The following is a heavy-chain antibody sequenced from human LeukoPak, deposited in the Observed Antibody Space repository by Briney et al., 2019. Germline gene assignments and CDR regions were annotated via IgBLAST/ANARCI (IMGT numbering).Heavy chain of an antibody. CDR2: ISYDGGNK. J-gene: IGHJ3*02. Sequence: GRSLRLSCAASGFTFSSYAMHWVRQAPGKGLEWVAVISYDGGNKYYADYVKGRFTISRDNAKNSLYLQMNSLRAEDTAVYYCARKNYYDSSVAFDIWGQGTMVTVSS. CDR3: ARKNYYDSSVAFDI. V-gene: IGHV3-30-3*01. CDR1: GFTFSSYA. D-gene: IGHD3-22*01.